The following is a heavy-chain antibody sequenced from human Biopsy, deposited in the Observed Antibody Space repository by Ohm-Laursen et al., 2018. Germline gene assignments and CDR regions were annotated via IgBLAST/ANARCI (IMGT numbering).Heavy chain of an antibody. CDR3: TGDTTYYAGTTYYDALDV. CDR2: IKRDGSQS. J-gene: IGHJ3*01. Sequence: SLRLSCAASGFAFSTYWMTWVRQAPGKGLEWVANIKRDGSQSNHADSVKGRFTISRDNAKNSLYLQMNSLRAEDTAVYYCTGDTTYYAGTTYYDALDVWGQRTTVTVSS. D-gene: IGHD2/OR15-2a*01. V-gene: IGHV3-7*01. CDR1: GFAFSTYW.